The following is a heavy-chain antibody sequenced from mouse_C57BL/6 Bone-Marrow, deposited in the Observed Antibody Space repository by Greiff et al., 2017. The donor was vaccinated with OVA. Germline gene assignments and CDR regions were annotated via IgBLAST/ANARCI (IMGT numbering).Heavy chain of an antibody. J-gene: IGHJ2*01. CDR1: GYTFTSYW. V-gene: IGHV1-59*01. Sequence: QVQLKQSGAELVRPGTSVKLSCKASGYTFTSYWMHWVKQRPGQGLEWIGVIDPSDSYTNYNQKFKGKATLTVDTSSSTAYMQLSSLTSEDSAVYYCARSDYDYDEYYFDYWGQGTTLTVSS. D-gene: IGHD2-4*01. CDR2: IDPSDSYT. CDR3: ARSDYDYDEYYFDY.